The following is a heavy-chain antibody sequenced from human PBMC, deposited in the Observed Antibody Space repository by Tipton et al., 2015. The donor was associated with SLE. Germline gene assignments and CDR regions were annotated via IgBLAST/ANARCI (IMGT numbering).Heavy chain of an antibody. J-gene: IGHJ4*02. CDR2: IKTKTDGGTT. D-gene: IGHD6-19*01. V-gene: IGHV3-15*01. CDR1: GFTFSNAW. CDR3: TTSGYSSGRAHY. Sequence: SLRLSCAASGFTFSNAWLSWVRQAPGKGLEWVGRIKTKTDGGTTDYAAPGKGRFTISRDDSKNTLYLQMNSLKTEDTAVYYCTTSGYSSGRAHYWGQGTLVTVSS.